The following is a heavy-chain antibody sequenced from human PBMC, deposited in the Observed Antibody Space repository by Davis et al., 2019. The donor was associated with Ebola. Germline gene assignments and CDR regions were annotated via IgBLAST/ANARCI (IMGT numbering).Heavy chain of an antibody. CDR2: IYYSGST. D-gene: IGHD4-11*01. Sequence: SETLSLTCTVSGGSISSYYWSWIRQPPGKGLEWIGYIYYSGSTNYNPSLKSRVTISVDTSKNQFSLKLSSVTAADTAVYYCARRMTTPRREYFDYWGQGTLVTVSS. CDR3: ARRMTTPRREYFDY. J-gene: IGHJ4*02. CDR1: GGSISSYY. V-gene: IGHV4-59*01.